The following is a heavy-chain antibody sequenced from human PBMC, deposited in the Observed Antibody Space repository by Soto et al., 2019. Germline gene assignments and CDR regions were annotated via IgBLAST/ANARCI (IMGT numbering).Heavy chain of an antibody. CDR1: GYTFTSYG. CDR3: AREEAAPYYYYYGMDV. CDR2: ISAYNGNT. J-gene: IGHJ6*02. Sequence: QVPLVQSGAEVKKPGASVKVSCKASGYTFTSYGISWVRQAPGQGLEWMGWISAYNGNTNYAQKLQGRVTMTTDTSTSTAYMELRSLRSDDTAVYYCAREEAAPYYYYYGMDVWGQGTTVTVSS. V-gene: IGHV1-18*01. D-gene: IGHD6-13*01.